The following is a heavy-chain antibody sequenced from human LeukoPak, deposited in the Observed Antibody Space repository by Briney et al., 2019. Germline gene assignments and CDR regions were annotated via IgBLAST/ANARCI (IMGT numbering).Heavy chain of an antibody. CDR1: GFSFSNAW. CDR2: IKTKANGGTT. V-gene: IGHV3-15*01. D-gene: IGHD3-3*01. Sequence: GGSLRLSCAASGFSFSNAWMNWVRQSPGKGLEWLGRIKTKANGGTTEYSAPVKGRFTISRDDSKNTLFLQMNSLKADDTAVYYCTTRIITTSDYWGQGALVTVSS. CDR3: TTRIITTSDY. J-gene: IGHJ4*02.